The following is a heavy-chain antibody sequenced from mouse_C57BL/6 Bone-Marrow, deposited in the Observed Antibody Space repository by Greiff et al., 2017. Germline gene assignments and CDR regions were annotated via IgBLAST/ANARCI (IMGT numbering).Heavy chain of an antibody. CDR2: ISDGGSYT. CDR3: ARWGPYYAMDY. CDR1: GFTFSSYA. J-gene: IGHJ4*01. Sequence: EVKLMESGGGLVKPGGSLKLSCAASGFTFSSYAMSWVRQTPEKRLEWVATISDGGSYTYYPDNVKGRFTISRDNAKNHLYLQMSHLKSEDTAMYYCARWGPYYAMDYWGQGTSVTVSS. V-gene: IGHV5-4*03.